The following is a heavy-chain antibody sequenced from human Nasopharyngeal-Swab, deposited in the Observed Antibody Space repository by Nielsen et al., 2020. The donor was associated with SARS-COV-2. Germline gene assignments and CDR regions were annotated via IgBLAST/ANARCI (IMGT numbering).Heavy chain of an antibody. J-gene: IGHJ4*02. D-gene: IGHD6-13*01. V-gene: IGHV3-21*01. Sequence: VRQAPGEGLEWVSSTSSRSGDISYTDSVKGRFSISRDNAKNSLYLQMNSLRVEDTAVYYCARDLEGIFDHWGQGALVTVSS. CDR2: TSSRSGDI. CDR3: ARDLEGIFDH.